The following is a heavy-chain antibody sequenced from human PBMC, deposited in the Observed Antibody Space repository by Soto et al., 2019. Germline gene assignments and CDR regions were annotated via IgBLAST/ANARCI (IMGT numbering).Heavy chain of an antibody. J-gene: IGHJ4*02. CDR2: IYSGGGT. Sequence: GGSLRLSCAASGFPVSSNYMSWVRQAPGKGLEWVSVIYSGGGTYYADSVKGRFTVSRDNSKNTLFLQMNSLRAEDTAVYYCARAAYDYSPFDSWGQGTLVTVSS. CDR3: ARAAYDYSPFDS. CDR1: GFPVSSNY. V-gene: IGHV3-66*01. D-gene: IGHD4-4*01.